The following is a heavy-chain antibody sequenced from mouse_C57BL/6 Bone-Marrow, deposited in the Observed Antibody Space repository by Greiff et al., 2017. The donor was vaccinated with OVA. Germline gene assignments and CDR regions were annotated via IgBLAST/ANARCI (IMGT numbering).Heavy chain of an antibody. Sequence: EVKLQQSGPELVKPGASVKMSCKASGYTFTDYNMHWVKQSHGKSLEWIGYINPNNGGTSYNQKFKGKATLTVNKSSSTAYMELRSLTSEDSAVYYGARGPYYGSSYAWLAYWGQGTLVTVSA. D-gene: IGHD1-1*01. CDR1: GYTFTDYN. CDR2: INPNNGGT. J-gene: IGHJ3*01. V-gene: IGHV1-22*01. CDR3: ARGPYYGSSYAWLAY.